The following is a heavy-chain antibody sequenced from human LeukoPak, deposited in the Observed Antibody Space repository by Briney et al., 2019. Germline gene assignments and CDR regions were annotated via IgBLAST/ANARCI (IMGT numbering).Heavy chain of an antibody. V-gene: IGHV3-23*01. CDR3: ARVTYGSGTYGAFDY. D-gene: IGHD3-10*01. Sequence: GGSLRLSCAASGFTFSSYGMSWVRQAPGKGLEWVSAISGSGGSTYYADSVKGRFTISRDNSKNTLYMQMDSLRPEDTAVYYCARVTYGSGTYGAFDYWGQGTLVTVSS. CDR1: GFTFSSYG. J-gene: IGHJ4*02. CDR2: ISGSGGST.